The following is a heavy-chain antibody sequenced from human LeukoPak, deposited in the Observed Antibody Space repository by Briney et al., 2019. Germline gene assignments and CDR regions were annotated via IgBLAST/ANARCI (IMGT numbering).Heavy chain of an antibody. V-gene: IGHV3-48*03. CDR2: ISSSGSTI. D-gene: IGHD3-3*01. CDR3: AREEIAVWSGPLMDV. Sequence: GGSLRLSCAASGFTFSSYEMNWVRQAPGKGLEWVSYISSSGSTIYYADSVKGRFTISRDNAKNSLYLQMNSLRAEDTAVYYCAREEIAVWSGPLMDVWGKGTTVTVSS. J-gene: IGHJ6*03. CDR1: GFTFSSYE.